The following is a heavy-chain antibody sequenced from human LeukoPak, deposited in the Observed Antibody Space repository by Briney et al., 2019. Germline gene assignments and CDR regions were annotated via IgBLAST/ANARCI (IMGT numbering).Heavy chain of an antibody. J-gene: IGHJ5*02. D-gene: IGHD6-19*01. CDR3: ARDRSSGWYTLKA. Sequence: GSSVKVSCKASGGTFSSYAISWVRQAPGQGLEWIGGIIPIFGTANYAQKFQGRVTITTDESTSTAYMELSSLRSEDTPVYYCARDRSSGWYTLKAWGQGTLVTVSS. V-gene: IGHV1-69*05. CDR1: GGTFSSYA. CDR2: IIPIFGTA.